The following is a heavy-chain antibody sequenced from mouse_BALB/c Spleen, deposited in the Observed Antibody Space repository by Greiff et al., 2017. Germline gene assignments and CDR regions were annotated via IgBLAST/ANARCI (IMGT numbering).Heavy chain of an antibody. CDR3: ARGGDYENYYAMDY. CDR2: IDPANGNT. D-gene: IGHD2-4*01. Sequence: EVKVVESGAELVKPGASVKLSCTASGFNIKDTYMHWVKQRPEQGLEWIGRIDPANGNTKYDPKFQGKATITADTSSNTAYLQLSSLTSEDTAVYYCARGGDYENYYAMDYWGQGTSVTVSS. J-gene: IGHJ4*01. V-gene: IGHV14-3*02. CDR1: GFNIKDTY.